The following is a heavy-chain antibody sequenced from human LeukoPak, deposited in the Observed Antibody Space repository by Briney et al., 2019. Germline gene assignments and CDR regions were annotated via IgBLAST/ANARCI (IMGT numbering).Heavy chain of an antibody. CDR3: AYVGLSGSYDRTH. CDR2: IIPIFGTA. Sequence: ASVKVSCKASGGTFSSYAISWVRQAPGQGLEWMGGIIPIFGTANYAQKFQGRVTITTDESTSAAYMELSSLRSEDTAVYYCAYVGLSGSYDRTHWGQGTLVTVSS. D-gene: IGHD1-26*01. J-gene: IGHJ4*02. CDR1: GGTFSSYA. V-gene: IGHV1-69*05.